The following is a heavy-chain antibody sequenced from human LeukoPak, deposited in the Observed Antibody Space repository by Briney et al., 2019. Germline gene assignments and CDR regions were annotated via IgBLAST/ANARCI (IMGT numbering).Heavy chain of an antibody. CDR1: GYSFTSYW. CDR2: IDPSDSYT. CDR3: IYCGGDCYFGLDAFDI. D-gene: IGHD2-21*02. V-gene: IGHV5-10-1*01. Sequence: GESLKISCKGSGYSFTSYWISWVRQMPGKGLEWMGRIDPSDSYTNYSPSFQGHVTISADKSISTAYLQWSSLKASDTAMYYCIYCGGDCYFGLDAFDIWGQGTMVTVSS. J-gene: IGHJ3*02.